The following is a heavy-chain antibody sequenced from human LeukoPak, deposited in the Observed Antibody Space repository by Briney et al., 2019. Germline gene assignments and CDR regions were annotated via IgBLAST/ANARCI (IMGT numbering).Heavy chain of an antibody. V-gene: IGHV1-18*01. D-gene: IGHD2-15*01. J-gene: IGHJ4*02. CDR1: GYTFTSYG. CDR2: ISAYNGNT. Sequence: ASVKVSCKASGYTFTSYGIGRVRQAPGQGLEWMGWISAYNGNTNYAQKLQGRVTMTTDTSTSTAYMELRSLRSDDTAVYYCARNTCSGGSCYSDYWGQGTLVTVSS. CDR3: ARNTCSGGSCYSDY.